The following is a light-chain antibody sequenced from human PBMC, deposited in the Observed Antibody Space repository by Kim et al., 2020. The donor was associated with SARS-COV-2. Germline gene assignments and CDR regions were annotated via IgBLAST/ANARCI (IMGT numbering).Light chain of an antibody. CDR3: QAWDSRTV. J-gene: IGLJ2*01. CDR2: QDS. Sequence: VSVSQGQTASITCSGDKLGDQYACWYQQMPGQSLVLVIYQDSQRPSGIPARFSGSNAGNTATMTISGTQAMDEADYYCQAWDSRTVFGGGTQLTVL. CDR1: KLGDQY. V-gene: IGLV3-1*01.